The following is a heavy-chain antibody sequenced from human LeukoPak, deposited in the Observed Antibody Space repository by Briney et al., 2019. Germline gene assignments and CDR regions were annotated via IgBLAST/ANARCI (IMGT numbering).Heavy chain of an antibody. Sequence: GSLRLPCSASGFTFSRDSMNWVRQAPGEGLEGISYISYYSAIKYYADSVRGRFTISRDNAKNSLSLQMHSLRAEDTAVYYCVRDNPRCCGVVPVNIDDFWGQGTLVTVSS. CDR2: ISYYSAIK. CDR3: VRDNPRCCGVVPVNIDDF. D-gene: IGHD2-15*01. J-gene: IGHJ4*02. V-gene: IGHV3-48*01. CDR1: GFTFSRDS.